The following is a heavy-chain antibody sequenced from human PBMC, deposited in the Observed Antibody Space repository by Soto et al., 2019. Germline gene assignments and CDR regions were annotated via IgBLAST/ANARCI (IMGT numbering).Heavy chain of an antibody. Sequence: QVQLQESGPGLVKPSQTLSLTCTVSGGSISSGGYYWSWIRQHPGKGLEWIGYIYYSGSTYYNPSLKSRVTISVDTSKNQVSLKLSSVTAADTAVYYCARDDPVGTSFDYWGQGTPVTVSS. D-gene: IGHD2-2*01. CDR1: GGSISSGGYY. CDR2: IYYSGST. CDR3: ARDDPVGTSFDY. V-gene: IGHV4-31*03. J-gene: IGHJ4*02.